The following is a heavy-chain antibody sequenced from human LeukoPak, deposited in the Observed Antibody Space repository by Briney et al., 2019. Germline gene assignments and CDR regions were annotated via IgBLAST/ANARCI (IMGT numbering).Heavy chain of an antibody. CDR2: IYSGGST. V-gene: IGHV3-53*01. Sequence: GGSLRLSCAASGFTVSSNYMSWVRQAPGKGLEWVSVIYSGGSTYYADSAKGRFTISRDNSKNTLYLQMNSLRAEDTAVYYCAAPSRVYGDQIYYYYYGMDVWGQGTTVTVSS. J-gene: IGHJ6*02. CDR3: AAPSRVYGDQIYYYYYGMDV. D-gene: IGHD4-17*01. CDR1: GFTVSSNY.